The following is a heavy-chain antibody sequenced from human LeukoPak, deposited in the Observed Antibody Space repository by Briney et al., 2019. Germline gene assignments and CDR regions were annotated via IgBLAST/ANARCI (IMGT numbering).Heavy chain of an antibody. CDR3: ARDKDGGLEY. D-gene: IGHD4-23*01. CDR2: IRHDGGEK. J-gene: IGHJ4*02. V-gene: IGHV3-7*01. CDR1: GFTFSTHW. Sequence: PGGSLRLSCAASGFTFSTHWMSWVRQAPGKGLEWVANIRHDGGEKYYVDSVKGQFTISRDNAKNSLFLQMNSLRAEDTAVYYCARDKDGGLEYWGQGTLVTVSS.